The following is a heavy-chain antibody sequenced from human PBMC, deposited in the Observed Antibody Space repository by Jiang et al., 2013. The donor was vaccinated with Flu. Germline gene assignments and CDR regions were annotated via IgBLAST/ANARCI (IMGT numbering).Heavy chain of an antibody. Sequence: PGKGLEWMGIIYPGDSDTRYSPSFQGQVTISADKSISTAYLQWSSLKASDTAMYYCARPGSGWPAEYFQHWGQGTLVTVSS. J-gene: IGHJ1*01. CDR2: IYPGDSDT. CDR3: ARPGSGWPAEYFQH. V-gene: IGHV5-51*01. D-gene: IGHD6-19*01.